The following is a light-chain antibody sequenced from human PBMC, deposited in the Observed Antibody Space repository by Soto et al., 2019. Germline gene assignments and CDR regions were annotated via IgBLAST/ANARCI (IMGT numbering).Light chain of an antibody. CDR2: KAS. J-gene: IGKJ1*01. Sequence: DIQMTQSPSTLSASVGDRVTITCRASQSIRSWLAWYQQKPGKAPKLLIYKASSLESGDPSRFSGSGSGTEFTLTISSLQPDDVATYYCQQYNSYPWTFGQGTKVEIK. CDR1: QSIRSW. V-gene: IGKV1-5*03. CDR3: QQYNSYPWT.